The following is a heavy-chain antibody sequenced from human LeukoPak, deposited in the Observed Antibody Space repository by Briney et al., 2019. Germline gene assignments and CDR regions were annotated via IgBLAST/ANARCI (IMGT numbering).Heavy chain of an antibody. J-gene: IGHJ6*03. CDR3: ARGEVGATTRNYFYSMDV. CDR2: INHSGST. V-gene: IGHV4-34*01. Sequence: SETLSLTCAVYGGSFSGYYWSWIRQPPGEGLEWIGEINHSGSTNYNPSLKSRDTISEDMSKSQFSLKVNSLPAADTAVYYCARGEVGATTRNYFYSMDVWGKGTTVTVSS. D-gene: IGHD1-26*01. CDR1: GGSFSGYY.